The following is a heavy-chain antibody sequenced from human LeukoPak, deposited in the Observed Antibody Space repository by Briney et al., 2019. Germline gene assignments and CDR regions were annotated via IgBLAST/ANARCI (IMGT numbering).Heavy chain of an antibody. CDR2: INHSGST. CDR1: GGSFSGYY. CDR3: ARTGPYTMVRGVINWFDP. Sequence: SETLSLTCAVYGGSFSGYYWSWIRQPPGKGLEWIGEINHSGSTNYNPSLKSRVTISVDTSKNQLSLKLSSVTAADTAAYYCARTGPYTMVRGVINWFDPWGQGTLVTVSS. J-gene: IGHJ5*02. V-gene: IGHV4-34*01. D-gene: IGHD3-10*01.